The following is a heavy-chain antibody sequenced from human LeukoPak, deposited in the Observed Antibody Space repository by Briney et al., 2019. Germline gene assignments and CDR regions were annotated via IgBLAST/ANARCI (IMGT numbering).Heavy chain of an antibody. J-gene: IGHJ6*02. CDR3: ARSLYCSGASCRGDV. CDR2: ISAYNGNT. CDR1: GYTLTSYG. D-gene: IGHD2-15*01. V-gene: IGHV1-18*01. Sequence: GSVKVSFKASGYTLTSYGISWVGQPPGKGLEGMGWISAYNGNTNYAQKLQGRVTMTTDTSTSTPYMELRSLTSDDTAVYYCARSLYCSGASCRGDVWGQGTTVTVSS.